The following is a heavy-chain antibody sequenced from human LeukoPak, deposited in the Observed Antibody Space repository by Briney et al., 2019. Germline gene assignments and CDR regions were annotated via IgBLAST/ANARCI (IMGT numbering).Heavy chain of an antibody. J-gene: IGHJ4*02. CDR1: GYTFTRYW. CDR2: IYPGDSRT. V-gene: IGHV5-51*01. CDR3: ARLPSGYSGYPYSDY. D-gene: IGHD5-12*01. Sequence: PGGSLKLSCTGSGYTFTRYWIAWVRQKPGKGLEWMGIIYPGDSRTIYSPSFQGQVSMSVDKSINTAYLHWSSLKASDTAMYYCARLPSGYSGYPYSDYWGQGTLVTVSS.